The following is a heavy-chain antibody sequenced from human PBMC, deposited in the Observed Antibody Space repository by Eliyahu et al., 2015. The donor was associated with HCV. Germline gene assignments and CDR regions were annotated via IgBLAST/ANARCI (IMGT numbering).Heavy chain of an antibody. J-gene: IGHJ4*02. CDR3: AKASNRDLWFGVDY. V-gene: IGHV3-9*01. CDR1: GFTFXDYA. D-gene: IGHD3-10*01. Sequence: EVQLVESGGGLVQPGRSLRLSCAASGFTFXDYAMHWVRQAPGKGLEWVSGISWNSGSIGYADSVKGRFTISRDNAKNSLYLQMNSLRAEDTDLYYCAKASNRDLWFGVDYWGQGTLVTVSS. CDR2: ISWNSGSI.